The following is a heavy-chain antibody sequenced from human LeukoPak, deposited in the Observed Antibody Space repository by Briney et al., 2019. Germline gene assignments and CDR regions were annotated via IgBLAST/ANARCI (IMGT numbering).Heavy chain of an antibody. CDR1: GYTFTGYY. D-gene: IGHD2-15*01. CDR2: INPNSGGT. Sequence: ASVKVSCKASGYTFTGYYIHWVRQAPGQGLEWMGRINPNSGGTNYAQKFQGRVTMTRDTSISTAYMELRSLRSDDTAVYYCARDPPRIVVVVAATNYYGMDVWGQGTTVTVSS. V-gene: IGHV1-2*06. J-gene: IGHJ6*02. CDR3: ARDPPRIVVVVAATNYYGMDV.